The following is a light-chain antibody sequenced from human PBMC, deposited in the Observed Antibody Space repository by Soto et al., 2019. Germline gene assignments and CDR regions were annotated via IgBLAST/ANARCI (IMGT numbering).Light chain of an antibody. CDR1: SSNIGAGYD. J-gene: IGLJ2*01. CDR2: GNR. CDR3: QSYDSSLSAHVV. Sequence: QSALTQPPSVSGAPGQRVTISCTGSSSNIGAGYDVHWYQQLPGTAPKLLIFGNRDRPSGVPDRFSGSKSGTSASLAITGLQAEDEAEYYCQSYDSSLSAHVVFGGGTKVTVL. V-gene: IGLV1-40*01.